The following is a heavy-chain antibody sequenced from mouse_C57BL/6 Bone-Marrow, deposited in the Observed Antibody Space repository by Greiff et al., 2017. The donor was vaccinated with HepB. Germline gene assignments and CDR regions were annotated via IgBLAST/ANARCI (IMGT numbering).Heavy chain of an antibody. J-gene: IGHJ2*01. CDR3: ARGVGRGCFDY. D-gene: IGHD4-1*01. Sequence: EVQLQQSGPELVKPGASVKISCKASGYTFTDYYMNWVKQSHGKSLEWIGDINPNNGGTSYNQKFKGKATLTVDKSSSTAYMELRSLTSEDSAVYYCARGVGRGCFDYWGQGTTLTVSS. CDR1: GYTFTDYY. CDR2: INPNNGGT. V-gene: IGHV1-26*01.